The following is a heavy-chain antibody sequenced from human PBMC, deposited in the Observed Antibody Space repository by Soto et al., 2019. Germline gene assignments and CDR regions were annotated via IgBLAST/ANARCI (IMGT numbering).Heavy chain of an antibody. CDR1: GFTFDDYA. V-gene: IGHV3-9*01. Sequence: GGSLRLSCAASGFTFDDYAMHWVRQAPGKGLEWVSGISWNSGSIGYADSVKGRFTISRDNAKNSLYLQMNSLRAEDTALYYCAKDITIDYYDSSGYSGFQHWGQGTLVTVSS. CDR2: ISWNSGSI. CDR3: AKDITIDYYDSSGYSGFQH. D-gene: IGHD3-22*01. J-gene: IGHJ1*01.